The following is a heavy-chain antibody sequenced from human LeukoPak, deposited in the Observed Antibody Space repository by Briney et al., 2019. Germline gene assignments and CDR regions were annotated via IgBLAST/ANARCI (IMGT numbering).Heavy chain of an antibody. CDR2: ISSNGGST. J-gene: IGHJ1*01. V-gene: IGHV3-64*02. CDR3: ARGGMPLAPPAEYLQY. D-gene: IGHD3-3*02. Sequence: GGSLRLSCAASGFTLSRYNLHWVRQAPGKGLEFVSGISSNGGSTYYADSVKGRFIISRDDSKNTLYLQMGSLRGEDMAVYYCARGGMPLAPPAEYLQYWGQGTQVTVSS. CDR1: GFTLSRYN.